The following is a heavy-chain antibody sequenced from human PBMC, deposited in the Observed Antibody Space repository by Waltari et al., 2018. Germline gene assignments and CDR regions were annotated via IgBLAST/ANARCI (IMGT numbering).Heavy chain of an antibody. CDR3: TKDMNPGGIEI. CDR2: FSCDSDRI. CDR1: GINWDKYA. Sequence: EMQLVESGGGLVEPGRSLRLSCDASGINWDKYAMLWVRQPPGKGLEWVSGFSCDSDRIDYADSVRGRFTVSRDNAKNSLYLQMNSLRPEDTALYYCTKDMNPGGIEIWGQGTMVTVSS. J-gene: IGHJ3*02. V-gene: IGHV3-9*01. D-gene: IGHD3-16*01.